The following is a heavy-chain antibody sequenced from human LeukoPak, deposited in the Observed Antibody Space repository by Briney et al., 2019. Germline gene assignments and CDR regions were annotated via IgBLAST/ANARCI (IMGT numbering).Heavy chain of an antibody. D-gene: IGHD3-10*01. V-gene: IGHV4-30-2*01. CDR3: ARGGTRSKPTDGSGSYRWFDP. J-gene: IGHJ5*02. CDR2: IYHSGST. CDR1: GGSISSVGYS. Sequence: SHTLSLTCAVSGGSISSVGYSWSWIRQPPGKGLEWIGYIYHSGSTYYNPSLKSRVTISVDRSKNQFSLKLSSVTAADTAVYYCARGGTRSKPTDGSGSYRWFDPWGQGTLVTVSS.